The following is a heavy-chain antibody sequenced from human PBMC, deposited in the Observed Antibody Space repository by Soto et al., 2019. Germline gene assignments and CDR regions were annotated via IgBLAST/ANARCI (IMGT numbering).Heavy chain of an antibody. CDR2: VYHTGNT. CDR1: GVSITSYY. CDR3: AREQYNWKL. Sequence: QVQLQESGPGLVKPAETLSLTCSVSGVSITSYYWTWIRHSPGKGLVWIGYVYHTGNTYYNPSLKSRVTTSLDTSKNQVSLRLRSVTAADTAVYYCAREQYNWKLWGQGTLVTVSS. D-gene: IGHD1-20*01. V-gene: IGHV4-59*01. J-gene: IGHJ4*02.